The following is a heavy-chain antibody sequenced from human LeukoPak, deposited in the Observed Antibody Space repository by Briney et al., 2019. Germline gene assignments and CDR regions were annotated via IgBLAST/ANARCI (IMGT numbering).Heavy chain of an antibody. Sequence: GGSLRLSCAASGFTFSSYWMSWVRQAPGKGLEWVANIKQDGSEKYYVDSVKGRFTISRDNAKNSVFLQMNSLRAEDTAVYYCARLRFRDAFDIWGQGTMVTVSS. V-gene: IGHV3-7*01. CDR2: IKQDGSEK. D-gene: IGHD3-10*01. CDR3: ARLRFRDAFDI. J-gene: IGHJ3*02. CDR1: GFTFSSYW.